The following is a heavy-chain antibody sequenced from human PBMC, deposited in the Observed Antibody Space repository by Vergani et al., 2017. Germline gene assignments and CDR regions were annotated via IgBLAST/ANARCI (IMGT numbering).Heavy chain of an antibody. J-gene: IGHJ4*02. D-gene: IGHD3-10*01. V-gene: IGHV3-48*03. CDR2: ISSSGSTI. CDR3: AKASLPSWFGLTSSDY. Sequence: EVQLVESGGGLVQPGGSLRLSCAASGFTFSSYEMNWVRQAPGKGLEWVSYISSSGSTIYYADSVKGRFTISRDNSKNTLYLQMNSLRAEDTAVYYCAKASLPSWFGLTSSDYWGQGTLVTVSS. CDR1: GFTFSSYE.